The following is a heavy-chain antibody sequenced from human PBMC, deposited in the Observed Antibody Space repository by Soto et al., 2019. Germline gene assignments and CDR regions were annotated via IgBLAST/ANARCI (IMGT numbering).Heavy chain of an antibody. CDR3: ALHGRDCSGGSCYNWFDP. CDR1: GFTFSSYW. V-gene: IGHV3-74*01. J-gene: IGHJ5*02. D-gene: IGHD2-15*01. Sequence: PGGSLRLSCAASGFTFSSYWMHWVRQAPGKGLVWVSRINRDGSSINYADSARGRVTISRDNSKNTLYLQMNSLRAEDTAVYYSALHGRDCSGGSCYNWFDPWGQGTLVTVSS. CDR2: INRDGSSI.